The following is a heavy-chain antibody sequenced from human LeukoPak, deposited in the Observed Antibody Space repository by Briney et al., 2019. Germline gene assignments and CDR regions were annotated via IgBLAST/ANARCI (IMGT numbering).Heavy chain of an antibody. CDR3: ARGRRDYDILTGYYYYGMDV. D-gene: IGHD3-9*01. V-gene: IGHV4-30-4*01. Sequence: SETLSLTCTVSGGSISSGDYYWSWIRQPPGKGLEWIGYIYYSGSTYYNPSLKSRVTISVDTSKSQFSLKLSSVTAADTAVYYCARGRRDYDILTGYYYYGMDVWGQGTTVTVSS. CDR2: IYYSGST. CDR1: GGSISSGDYY. J-gene: IGHJ6*02.